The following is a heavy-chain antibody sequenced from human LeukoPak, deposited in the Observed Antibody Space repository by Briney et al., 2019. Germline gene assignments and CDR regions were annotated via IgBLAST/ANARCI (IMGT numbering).Heavy chain of an antibody. CDR2: ISYDGSNK. J-gene: IGHJ4*02. Sequence: GRSLRLSCAASGFTFSSYGMHWVRQAPGKGLEWVAVISYDGSNKYYADSVKSRFTISRDNSKNTLYLQMNSLRAEDTAVYYCAKGYSLFPQGAVDYWGQGTLVTVSS. V-gene: IGHV3-30*18. CDR3: AKGYSLFPQGAVDY. D-gene: IGHD1-26*01. CDR1: GFTFSSYG.